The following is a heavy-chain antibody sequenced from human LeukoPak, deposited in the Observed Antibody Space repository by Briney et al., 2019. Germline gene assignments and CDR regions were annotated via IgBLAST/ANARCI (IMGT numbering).Heavy chain of an antibody. CDR2: INPNSGGT. D-gene: IGHD1-26*01. J-gene: IGHJ5*02. CDR3: ARGPGSGSSQPDNWFDP. Sequence: ASVKVSCKASGYTFTGYYMHWVRQAPGQGLEWMGWINPNSGGTNYAQKFQGRVTMTRDTSISTAYMELSRLRSDDTAVYYCARGPGSGSSQPDNWFDPWGQGTPVTVSS. CDR1: GYTFTGYY. V-gene: IGHV1-2*02.